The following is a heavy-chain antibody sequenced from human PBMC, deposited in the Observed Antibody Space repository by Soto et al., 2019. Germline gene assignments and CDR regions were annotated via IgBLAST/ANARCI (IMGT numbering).Heavy chain of an antibody. Sequence: QVQLQESGPGLVKPSETLSLTCTVSGGSISSYYWSWIRQPPGKGLEWIGYIYYSGSTNYNPSLKRRVTISVDTSKNQFSLKLSSVTAADTAVYYCAGWYYYDSSGLSNYWGQGTLVTVSS. CDR2: IYYSGST. CDR3: AGWYYYDSSGLSNY. D-gene: IGHD3-22*01. V-gene: IGHV4-59*01. CDR1: GGSISSYY. J-gene: IGHJ4*02.